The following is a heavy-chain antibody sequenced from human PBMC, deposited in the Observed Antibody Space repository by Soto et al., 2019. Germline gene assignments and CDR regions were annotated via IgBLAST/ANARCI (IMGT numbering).Heavy chain of an antibody. CDR3: AHRRDGYNRGFFDY. D-gene: IGHD5-12*01. CDR1: GFSLSTSGVG. V-gene: IGHV2-5*02. CDR2: IYWDDNK. J-gene: IGHJ4*02. Sequence: QITLKESGPTLVKPTQTLTLTCTSSGFSLSTSGVGVGWIRQPPGKALEWLALIYWDDNKRYSPSLKSRFTITKDTSKNPVVLTMTNLDPVDTATYYCAHRRDGYNRGFFDYWGQGTLVTVAS.